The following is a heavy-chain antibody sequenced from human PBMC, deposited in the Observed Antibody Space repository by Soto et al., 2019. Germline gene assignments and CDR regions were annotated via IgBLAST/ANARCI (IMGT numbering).Heavy chain of an antibody. J-gene: IGHJ6*02. V-gene: IGHV3-48*02. Sequence: EVQLVESGGGLVQPGGSLRLSCAASGFTFSSYSMNWVRQAPGKGLEWVSYISSSSSTIYYADSVKGRFTISRDNAKNSPYLQMNSLRDEYTAVDYWARGGGDITPYYYYYGLDVWGQGTTVTLSS. CDR3: ARGGGDITPYYYYYGLDV. CDR2: ISSSSSTI. CDR1: GFTFSSYS. D-gene: IGHD3-16*01.